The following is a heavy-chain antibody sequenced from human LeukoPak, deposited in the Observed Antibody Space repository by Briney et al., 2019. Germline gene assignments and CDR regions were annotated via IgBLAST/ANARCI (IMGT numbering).Heavy chain of an antibody. CDR2: IYPGDSDT. V-gene: IGHV5-51*01. CDR3: VRKGYCATTRCYYGLDV. D-gene: IGHD2-2*01. CDR1: GYSFTTYW. Sequence: GESLTISCQGSGYSFTTYWIAWVRQMPGKGLEWMGIIYPGDSDTRYSPSFQGQVTISADKSISTAYLQWSSLKASDTAMYYCVRKGYCATTRCYYGLDVWGKGTTVTVSS. J-gene: IGHJ6*04.